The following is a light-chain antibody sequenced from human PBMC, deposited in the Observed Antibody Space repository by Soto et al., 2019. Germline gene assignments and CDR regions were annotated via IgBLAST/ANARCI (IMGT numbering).Light chain of an antibody. CDR1: SSDVGGYNY. J-gene: IGLJ1*01. Sequence: QSVLTQPRSVSGSPGQSVTISCTGTSSDVGGYNYVSWYQQHPGKASKLMIYDVSKRPSGVPDRFSGSKSGNTASLTIPGLQAEDEADYYCCSYAGSYTYVFGTGTKVTVL. CDR2: DVS. V-gene: IGLV2-11*01. CDR3: CSYAGSYTYV.